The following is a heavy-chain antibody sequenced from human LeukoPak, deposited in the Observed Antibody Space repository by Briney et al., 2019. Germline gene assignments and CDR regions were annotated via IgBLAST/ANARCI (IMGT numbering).Heavy chain of an antibody. CDR1: GFTLRSYA. CDR3: AKALTGEDYGMDV. D-gene: IGHD2-15*01. CDR2: IAGSGGGT. J-gene: IGHJ6*02. Sequence: PGGSLRLSCAASGFTLRSYAMSWVRQAPGKGLDWVSVIAGSGGGTYYADSVKGRFIISRDTSKNTLYLQMNSLRAEDTAVYYCAKALTGEDYGMDVWGQGTTVTVSS. V-gene: IGHV3-23*01.